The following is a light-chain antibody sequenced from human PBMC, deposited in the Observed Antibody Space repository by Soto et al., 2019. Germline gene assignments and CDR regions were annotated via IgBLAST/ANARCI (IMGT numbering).Light chain of an antibody. Sequence: ESVVTKSPGTLSLSKGERATLSCRASQSVSSSYLAWYQQKPGQAPRLLIYGASSRATGIPDRFSGSGSGTDFTLTISRLEPEDFAVYYCQQYGSSPRITFGQGTRLEI. CDR3: QQYGSSPRIT. V-gene: IGKV3-20*01. CDR1: QSVSSSY. CDR2: GAS. J-gene: IGKJ5*01.